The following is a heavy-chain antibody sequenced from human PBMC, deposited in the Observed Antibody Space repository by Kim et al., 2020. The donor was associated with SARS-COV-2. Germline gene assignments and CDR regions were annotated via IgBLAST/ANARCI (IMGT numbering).Heavy chain of an antibody. J-gene: IGHJ3*02. CDR1: GGSISSYY. CDR3: ARAKAYCSSTSCRRVFFDI. CDR2: IYTSGST. V-gene: IGHV4-4*07. D-gene: IGHD2-2*01. Sequence: SETLSLTCTVSGGSISSYYWSWIRQPAGKGLEWIGRIYTSGSTNYNPSLKSRVTMSVDTSKNQFSLKLSSVTAADTAVYYCARAKAYCSSTSCRRVFFDIWGQGTMVTVSS.